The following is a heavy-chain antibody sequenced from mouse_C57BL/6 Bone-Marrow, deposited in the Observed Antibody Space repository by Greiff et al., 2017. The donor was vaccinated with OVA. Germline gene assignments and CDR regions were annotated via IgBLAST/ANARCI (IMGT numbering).Heavy chain of an antibody. J-gene: IGHJ4*01. D-gene: IGHD1-1*01. CDR3: ARGGGGFITTVVALMDY. CDR1: GYAFSSSW. V-gene: IGHV1-82*01. Sequence: QVQLQQSGPELVKPGASVKISCKASGYAFSSSWMNWVKQRPGKGLEWIGRIYPGDGDTNYNGKFKGKATLTADKSSSTAYMQLSSLTSEDSAVYFCARGGGGFITTVVALMDYWGQGTSVTVSS. CDR2: IYPGDGDT.